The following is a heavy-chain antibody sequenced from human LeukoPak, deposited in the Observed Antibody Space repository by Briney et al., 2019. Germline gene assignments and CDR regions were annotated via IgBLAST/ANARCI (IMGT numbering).Heavy chain of an antibody. J-gene: IGHJ4*02. CDR1: GFTFSSYG. CDR3: ARGMGRTFDYGGYYFDY. Sequence: PGGSLRLSCAASGFTFSSYGMPWVRQAPGKGLEWVAVIWYDGSNKYYADSVKGRFTISRDNSKNTLYLQMNSLRAEDTAVYYCARGMGRTFDYGGYYFDYWGQGTLVTVSS. D-gene: IGHD4-17*01. V-gene: IGHV3-33*01. CDR2: IWYDGSNK.